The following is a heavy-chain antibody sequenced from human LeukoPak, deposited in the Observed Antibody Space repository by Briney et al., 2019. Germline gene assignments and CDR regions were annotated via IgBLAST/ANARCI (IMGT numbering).Heavy chain of an antibody. CDR1: GYTFTNYY. V-gene: IGHV1-46*01. CDR3: ARGGVGATTYVWFDP. J-gene: IGHJ5*02. D-gene: IGHD1-26*01. Sequence: ASVKVSCKASGYTFTNYYIHWVRQAPGQGLECMGIINPSGGSTSYAQKFQGRVTMTRDMSTSTVYMELSSLRSEDTAVYYCARGGVGATTYVWFDPWGQGTLVTVSS. CDR2: INPSGGST.